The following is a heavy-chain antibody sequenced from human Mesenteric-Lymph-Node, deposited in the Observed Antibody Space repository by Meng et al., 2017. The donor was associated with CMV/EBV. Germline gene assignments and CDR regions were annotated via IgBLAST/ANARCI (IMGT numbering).Heavy chain of an antibody. CDR2: IIPIFGTA. CDR3: ATYSGSSGPGAFDY. J-gene: IGHJ4*02. Sequence: SVKVSCKASGYTFTGYYMHWVRQAPGQGLEWMGGIIPIFGTANYAQKFQGRVTITTDESTSTAYMELSSLRSEDTAVYYCATYSGSSGPGAFDYWGQGTLVTVSS. V-gene: IGHV1-69*05. CDR1: GYTFTGYY. D-gene: IGHD1-26*01.